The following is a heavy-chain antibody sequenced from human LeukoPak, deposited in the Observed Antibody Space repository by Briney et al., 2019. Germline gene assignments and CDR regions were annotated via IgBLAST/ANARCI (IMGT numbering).Heavy chain of an antibody. D-gene: IGHD6-19*01. CDR3: ARLSSDWPDAFDI. J-gene: IGHJ3*02. Sequence: GESLQISCQGSGYSFTSYWIGWVRQMPGKGLEWMGIIYPGDSDTRYSPSFQGQVTISADKSISTAYLQWSSLKASDTAMYYCARLSSDWPDAFDIWGQGTMVTVSS. V-gene: IGHV5-51*01. CDR1: GYSFTSYW. CDR2: IYPGDSDT.